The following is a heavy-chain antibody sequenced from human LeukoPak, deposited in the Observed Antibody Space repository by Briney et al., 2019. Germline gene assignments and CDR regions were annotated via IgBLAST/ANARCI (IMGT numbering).Heavy chain of an antibody. CDR3: ARGRIAAAGILEY. V-gene: IGHV3-74*01. D-gene: IGHD6-13*01. CDR1: GFTFSSYW. CDR2: INSDGSST. J-gene: IGHJ4*02. Sequence: GGSLRLSCAASGFTFSSYWMHWVRQAPGKGLVWVSRINSDGSSTSYADSVKGRFTISRDNAKNTLYLQMNSLRAEDTAVYYCARGRIAAAGILEYWGQGTLVTVSS.